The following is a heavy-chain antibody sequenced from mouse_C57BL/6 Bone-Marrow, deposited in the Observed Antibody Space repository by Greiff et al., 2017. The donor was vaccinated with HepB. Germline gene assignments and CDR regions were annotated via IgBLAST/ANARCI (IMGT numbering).Heavy chain of an antibody. CDR3: ARTGSLGQLDY. V-gene: IGHV3-1*01. CDR1: GYSITSGYD. Sequence: EVQGVESGPGMVKPSQSLSLTCTVTGYSITSGYDWHWIRHFPGNKLEWMGYISYSGSNNYNPSLKSRISITHDTSKNHFFLKLNSVTTEDTATYYCARTGSLGQLDYWGQGTTLTVSS. CDR2: ISYSGSN. J-gene: IGHJ2*01. D-gene: IGHD3-3*01.